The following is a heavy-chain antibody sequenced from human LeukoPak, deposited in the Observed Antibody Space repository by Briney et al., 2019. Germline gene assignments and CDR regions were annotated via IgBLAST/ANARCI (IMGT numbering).Heavy chain of an antibody. CDR2: ISYDGSNK. V-gene: IGHV3-30*18. CDR1: GFTFSSYG. J-gene: IGHJ3*02. D-gene: IGHD2-15*01. Sequence: GRSLRLSCAASGFTFSSYGMHWVRQAPGKGLEWVAVISYDGSNKYYADSVKGRFTISRDNSKNTLYLQMNSLRAEDMAVYYCAKERDSAFDIWGQGTMVTVSS. CDR3: AKERDSAFDI.